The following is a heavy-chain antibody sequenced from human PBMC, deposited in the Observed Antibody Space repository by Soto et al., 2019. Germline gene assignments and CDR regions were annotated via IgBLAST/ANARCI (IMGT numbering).Heavy chain of an antibody. D-gene: IGHD3-10*02. J-gene: IGHJ5*01. CDR1: GGSISSYY. CDR3: ASMIGDPVLSFDS. CDR2: IFYSGST. Sequence: QVQLQESGPGLVKPSETLSLTCTVSGGSISSYYWSWIRQPPGTGLEWIGFIFYSGSTSYNPSLKRRVTISIDTAEYQFSLKLNSVTAADTAVYYCASMIGDPVLSFDSWGQGTLVAVSS. V-gene: IGHV4-59*01.